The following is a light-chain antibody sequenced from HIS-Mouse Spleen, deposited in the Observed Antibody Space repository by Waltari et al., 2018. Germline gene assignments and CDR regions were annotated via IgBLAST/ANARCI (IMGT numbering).Light chain of an antibody. J-gene: IGLJ2*01. CDR3: SSYTSSSTLVV. V-gene: IGLV2-14*03. CDR2: DVS. CDR1: SSDVGGYNY. Sequence: QSALTQPASVTGSPGQSITIPCTGTSSDVGGYNYVSWYQQHPGKAPKLMIYDVSNRPSGVFNRFSGSKSGNTASLTISGLQAEDEADYYCSSYTSSSTLVVFGGGTKLTVL.